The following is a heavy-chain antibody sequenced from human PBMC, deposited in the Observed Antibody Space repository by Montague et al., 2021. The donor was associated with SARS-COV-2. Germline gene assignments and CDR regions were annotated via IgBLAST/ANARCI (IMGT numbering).Heavy chain of an antibody. CDR3: TRGTKRVFTYGYDSSGYASDY. J-gene: IGHJ4*02. CDR2: KYYSGST. D-gene: IGHD3-22*01. CDR1: GASISSRSYY. V-gene: IGHV4-39*07. Sequence: SETLSLTCTVSGASISSRSYYWGWIRQPPGKGLEWIRFKYYSGSTYYNPTLKSRVTISIDTSKNQFSLKLSSVTAADTAVYYCTRGTKRVFTYGYDSSGYASDYWGQGTLVTVSS.